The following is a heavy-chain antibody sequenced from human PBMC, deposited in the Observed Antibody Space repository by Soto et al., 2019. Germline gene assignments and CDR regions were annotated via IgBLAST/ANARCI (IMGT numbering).Heavy chain of an antibody. CDR1: GFTFSSYA. V-gene: IGHV3-23*01. CDR2: ISGSGGST. J-gene: IGHJ4*02. D-gene: IGHD2-15*01. Sequence: EVQLLESGGGLVQPGGSLRLSCAASGFTFSSYAMSWVRQAPGKGLEWVSAISGSGGSTYYADSVKGRLTISRDNSKNTLYLQMNSLRAEETSVYYCANGYCSGGSCFYFDYWGQGTLVTVSS. CDR3: ANGYCSGGSCFYFDY.